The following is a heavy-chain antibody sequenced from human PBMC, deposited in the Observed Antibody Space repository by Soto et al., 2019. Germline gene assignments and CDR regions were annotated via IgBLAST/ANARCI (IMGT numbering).Heavy chain of an antibody. CDR2: IYHSGST. V-gene: IGHV4-4*02. J-gene: IGHJ4*02. CDR1: GGSISSTNW. D-gene: IGHD4-17*01. Sequence: QVQLQESGPGLVRPSGTVSLTCAVSGGSISSTNWWSWVRQPPGKGLEWIGEIYHSGSTNYNPYLKSRVTTAVDKSKNQFYMRLSSVTAADTAVYYCAKLRGSTTVTVSDYWGQGTLVSVSS. CDR3: AKLRGSTTVTVSDY.